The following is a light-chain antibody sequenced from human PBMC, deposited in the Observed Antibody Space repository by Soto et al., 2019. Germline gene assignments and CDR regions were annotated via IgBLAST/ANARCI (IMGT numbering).Light chain of an antibody. CDR2: DAS. CDR3: QQYNTHSWT. J-gene: IGKJ1*01. CDR1: HTITTW. Sequence: DIRMTQSPSTLSASVGDRVTITCRASHTITTWLAWYQQKPGKAPKLLIYDASSLDSGVPSRFSGSGSGIEFTLTISSLQPDDFATYYCQQYNTHSWTFGQGTKVEVK. V-gene: IGKV1-5*01.